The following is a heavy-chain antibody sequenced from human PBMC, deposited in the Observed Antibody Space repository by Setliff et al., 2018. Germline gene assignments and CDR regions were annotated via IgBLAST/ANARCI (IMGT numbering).Heavy chain of an antibody. V-gene: IGHV1-2*02. CDR2: INPKSGGT. D-gene: IGHD3-16*01. J-gene: IGHJ5*02. Sequence: GASVKVSCKTSGYIFSDFYVHWVRQAPGQGLEWMGWINPKSGGTRYAQKFQGRVTMTRDTSISTAYMELSSLRSDDTAVYYCARDGISWLMWFDPWGQGTLVTVSS. CDR3: ARDGISWLMWFDP. CDR1: GYIFSDFY.